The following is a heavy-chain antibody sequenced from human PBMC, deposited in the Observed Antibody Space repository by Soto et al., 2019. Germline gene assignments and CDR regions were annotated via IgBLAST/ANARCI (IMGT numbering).Heavy chain of an antibody. CDR1: GYTFTGYY. J-gene: IGHJ4*02. CDR2: LNADTGYT. V-gene: IGHV1-2*02. CDR3: ARTDYYYLDY. D-gene: IGHD3-10*01. Sequence: ASVKVSCKASGYTFTGYYIHWMRQAPGQGLEWMGWLNADTGYTEYTQKIQGRVTLTRDTSTSTDYMELNSLKSEDTAVYYCARTDYYYLDYWGQGTLVTVSS.